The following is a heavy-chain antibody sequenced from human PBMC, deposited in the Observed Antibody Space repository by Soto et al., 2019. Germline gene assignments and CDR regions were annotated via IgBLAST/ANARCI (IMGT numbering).Heavy chain of an antibody. CDR1: GYTFTSYG. V-gene: IGHV1-18*04. Sequence: ASVKVSCKASGYTFTSYGMSWVRQAPGQGLEWMGWISAYNGKTNYAQKLQGRVTMTTDTSTSTAYMELRSLRSDDTAVYYCARAAPGMVPYYCGMDVWGQGTPVTVSS. D-gene: IGHD2-8*01. CDR3: ARAAPGMVPYYCGMDV. J-gene: IGHJ6*02. CDR2: ISAYNGKT.